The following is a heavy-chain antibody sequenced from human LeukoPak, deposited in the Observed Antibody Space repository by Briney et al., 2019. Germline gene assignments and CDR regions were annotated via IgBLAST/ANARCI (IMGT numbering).Heavy chain of an antibody. CDR2: ISSSSSYT. CDR1: GFTFSSYS. CDR3: ARGGFGELPVDY. J-gene: IGHJ4*02. V-gene: IGHV3-21*01. Sequence: GGSLRLSCAASGFTFSSYSMNWVRQAPGKGLEWVSSISSSSSYTYYADSVKGRFTISRDNAKNSLYLQMNSLRAEDTAVYYCARGGFGELPVDYWGQGTLVTVSS. D-gene: IGHD3-10*01.